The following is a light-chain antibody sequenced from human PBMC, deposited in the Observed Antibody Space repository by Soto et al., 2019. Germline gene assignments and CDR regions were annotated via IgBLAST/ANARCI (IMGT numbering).Light chain of an antibody. CDR2: DVS. Sequence: QSALTQPPSASGSPGQSVTISCTGTSSDVGTYNYVSWYQQHPGKAPKLMIYDVSKRPSGVPDRFSGSKSGNTASLTVSGLQADEEADYYCISYAGSSIWVFGGGTKLTVL. J-gene: IGLJ3*02. CDR1: SSDVGTYNY. CDR3: ISYAGSSIWV. V-gene: IGLV2-8*01.